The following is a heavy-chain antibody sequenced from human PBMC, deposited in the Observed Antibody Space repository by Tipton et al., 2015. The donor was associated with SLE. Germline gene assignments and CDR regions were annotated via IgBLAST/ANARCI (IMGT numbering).Heavy chain of an antibody. V-gene: IGHV4-34*01. CDR2: INHSGST. CDR1: GGSFSGYY. D-gene: IGHD6-19*01. Sequence: TLSLTCAVYGGSFSGYYWSWIRQPPGKGLEWIGEINHSGSTNYNPSLKSRVTISVDTSKNQFSLKLSSVTAADTAVYYCASSSGYWGQGTLVTVSS. CDR3: ASSSGY. J-gene: IGHJ4*02.